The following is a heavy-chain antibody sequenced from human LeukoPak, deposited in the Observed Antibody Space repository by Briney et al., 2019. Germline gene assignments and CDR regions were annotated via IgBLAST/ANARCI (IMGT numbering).Heavy chain of an antibody. CDR1: GFTFSSYA. J-gene: IGHJ4*02. V-gene: IGHV3-30*04. CDR2: ISYDGSNK. Sequence: GGSPRLSCAASGFTFSSYAMHWVRQAPGKGLEWVAVISYDGSNKYYADSVKGRFTISRDNSKNTLYLQMNSLRAEDTAVYYCARAGLRYFDWLSHGDYWGQGTLVTVSS. D-gene: IGHD3-9*01. CDR3: ARAGLRYFDWLSHGDY.